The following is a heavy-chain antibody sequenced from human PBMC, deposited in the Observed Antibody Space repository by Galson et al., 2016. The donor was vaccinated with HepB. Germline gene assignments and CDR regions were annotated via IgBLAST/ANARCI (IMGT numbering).Heavy chain of an antibody. CDR2: ISFDGSTK. Sequence: SLRLSCAASGFTFSRFAMHWVRQAPGKGLEWVTVISFDGSTKIYADSVKGRFTISRDNSKNTLYLQMNSLRAEDTAVYYCARTLGPTTAGGYFDLKKAPLPPTNWGRGTLVIVSS. V-gene: IGHV3-30*04. J-gene: IGHJ4*02. CDR3: ARTLGPTTAGGYFDLKKAPLPPTN. CDR1: GFTFSRFA. D-gene: IGHD1-26*01.